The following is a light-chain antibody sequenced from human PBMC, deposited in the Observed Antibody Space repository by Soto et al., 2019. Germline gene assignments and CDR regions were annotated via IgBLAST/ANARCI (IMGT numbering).Light chain of an antibody. CDR3: LQYNGYYRT. Sequence: PGERATLFCRASQSVNSNLAWYQQKPGQAPRLLIYGASTRATDMPGRFSGSGSGTTFTLTISSLQSDDFATYYCLQYNGYYRTFGQGTKVDIK. J-gene: IGKJ1*01. V-gene: IGKV3-15*01. CDR1: QSVNSN. CDR2: GAS.